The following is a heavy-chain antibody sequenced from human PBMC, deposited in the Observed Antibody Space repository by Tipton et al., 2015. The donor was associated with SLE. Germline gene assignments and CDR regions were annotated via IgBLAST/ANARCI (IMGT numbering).Heavy chain of an antibody. D-gene: IGHD6-19*01. CDR2: IKSNTEGGTT. CDR1: GFTFSNAW. J-gene: IGHJ3*02. V-gene: IGHV3-15*01. CDR3: AREEPLQRWPHGAFDI. Sequence: SLRLSCAASGFTFSNAWMSWVRQAPGKGLEWVGRIKSNTEGGTTEYAAPVKGRFIISRDDSKTTLYLQMNSLKTEDTAMYYCAREEPLQRWPHGAFDIWGQGTMVTVSS.